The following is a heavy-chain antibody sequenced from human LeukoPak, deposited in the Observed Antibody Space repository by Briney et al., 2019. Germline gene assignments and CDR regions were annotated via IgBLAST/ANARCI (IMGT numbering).Heavy chain of an antibody. J-gene: IGHJ4*02. CDR1: GASISHFY. CDR3: ARLGSYHDF. CDR2: VHASGGS. D-gene: IGHD1-26*01. Sequence: SETLSLTCTVSGASISHFYWSWIRQTPEKGLEWMGHVHASGGSTYYPSLKTRLTMSVDTSRSQLSLKLTSVTAADTAVYFCARLGSYHDFWGQGALVTVSS. V-gene: IGHV4-4*09.